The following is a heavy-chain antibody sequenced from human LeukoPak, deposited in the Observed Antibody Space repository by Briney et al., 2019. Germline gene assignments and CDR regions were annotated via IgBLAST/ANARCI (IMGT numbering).Heavy chain of an antibody. D-gene: IGHD3-10*01. J-gene: IGHJ4*02. V-gene: IGHV4-59*01. CDR1: GGSISSYY. Sequence: SETLSLTCTVSGGSISSYYWSWIRQPPGKGLEWIGYIYYSGSTNYNPSLKSRVTISVDTSKNQFPLKLSSVTAADTAVYYCARHYYGSGSYLYFDYWGQGTLVTVSS. CDR2: IYYSGST. CDR3: ARHYYGSGSYLYFDY.